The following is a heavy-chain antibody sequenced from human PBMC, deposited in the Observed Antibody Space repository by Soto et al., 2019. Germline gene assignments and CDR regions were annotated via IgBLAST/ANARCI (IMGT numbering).Heavy chain of an antibody. V-gene: IGHV3-53*01. Sequence: GGSLRLSCAASGLTVSSNYMSWVRQAAGKGLEWVSVIYSDGSTYYADSVKGRFTTSRDNSKNTLFLQVNSLRAEDTAVYYCARDRSGSSGYYGMDVWGQGTTVTVSS. J-gene: IGHJ6*02. CDR3: ARDRSGSSGYYGMDV. CDR1: GLTVSSNY. CDR2: IYSDGST. D-gene: IGHD3-10*01.